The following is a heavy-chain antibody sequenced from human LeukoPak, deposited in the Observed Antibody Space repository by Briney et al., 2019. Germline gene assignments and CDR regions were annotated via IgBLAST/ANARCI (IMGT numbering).Heavy chain of an antibody. Sequence: GGSLRLSCAASGFTVSNNYMSWVRQAPGKGLEWVSVIYSGGSTYYADSVKGRFTISRDNSKKTLYLQMNSLRAEDTAVYYCARGPRFGIRMIVVVTKGHFDYWGQGTLVTVSS. CDR2: IYSGGST. CDR1: GFTVSNNY. J-gene: IGHJ4*02. V-gene: IGHV3-53*05. CDR3: ARGPRFGIRMIVVVTKGHFDY. D-gene: IGHD3-22*01.